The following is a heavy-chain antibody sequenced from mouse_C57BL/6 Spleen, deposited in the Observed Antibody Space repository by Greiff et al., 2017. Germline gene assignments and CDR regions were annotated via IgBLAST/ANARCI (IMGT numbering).Heavy chain of an antibody. CDR1: GYTFTSYW. CDR3: ARDGSSYGYFDV. CDR2: IDPSDSYT. J-gene: IGHJ1*03. V-gene: IGHV1-69*01. D-gene: IGHD1-1*01. Sequence: VQLQQPGAELVMPGASVKLSCKASGYTFTSYWMHWVKPRPGQGLEWIGEIDPSDSYTNYNQKFKGKSTLTVDKSSSTAYMQLSSLTSEDSAVYYCARDGSSYGYFDVWGTGTTVTVSA.